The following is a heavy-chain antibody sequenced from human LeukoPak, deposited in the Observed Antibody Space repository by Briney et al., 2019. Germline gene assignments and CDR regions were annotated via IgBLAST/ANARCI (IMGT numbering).Heavy chain of an antibody. D-gene: IGHD6-13*01. Sequence: GGSLRLSCAASGFSFSSYALSWVRQAPGRGREWVPAISDSGGRTYYADFVKGRFTISRDNSENTLFLQMNSLRAEDTAVYYCARDGAAAGPDRADFDYWGQGTLVTVSS. CDR2: ISDSGGRT. V-gene: IGHV3-23*01. CDR1: GFSFSSYA. CDR3: ARDGAAAGPDRADFDY. J-gene: IGHJ4*02.